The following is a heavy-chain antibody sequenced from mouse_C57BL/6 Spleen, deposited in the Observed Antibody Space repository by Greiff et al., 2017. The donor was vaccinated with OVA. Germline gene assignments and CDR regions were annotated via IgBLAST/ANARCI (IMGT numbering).Heavy chain of an antibody. D-gene: IGHD2-1*01. V-gene: IGHV1-61*01. CDR3: ARKRDLYYGNSAWFAY. J-gene: IGHJ3*01. CDR2: IYPSDSET. Sequence: QVQLQQPGAELVRPGSSVKLSCKASGYTFTSYWMDWVKQRPGQSLEWIGNIYPSDSETHYNQKFKDKATLTVDKSSSTAYMQLSSLTSEDSAVYYCARKRDLYYGNSAWFAYWGQGTLVTVSA. CDR1: GYTFTSYW.